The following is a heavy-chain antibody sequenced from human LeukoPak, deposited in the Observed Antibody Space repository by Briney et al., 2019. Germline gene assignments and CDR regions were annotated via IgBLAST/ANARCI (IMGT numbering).Heavy chain of an antibody. Sequence: PGGSLRLSCAASGFTFSSYGMHWVRQAPGKGLEWVAVISYDGSNKYYADSVKGRFTISRDNSKNTLYLQMNSLRAEDTAVYYCAKDARADRYSSGWYALEYFQHWGQGTLVTVSS. CDR1: GFTFSSYG. CDR3: AKDARADRYSSGWYALEYFQH. J-gene: IGHJ1*01. D-gene: IGHD6-19*01. CDR2: ISYDGSNK. V-gene: IGHV3-30*18.